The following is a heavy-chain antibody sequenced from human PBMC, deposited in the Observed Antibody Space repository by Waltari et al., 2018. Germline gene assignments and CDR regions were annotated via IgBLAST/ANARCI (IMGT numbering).Heavy chain of an antibody. Sequence: EVQLLESGGGLVQPGGSLRLSCAASGFTFSTYAMSWVRQAPGKGLEWVSGISGSGHDPYYTDSVKGRFTISRDKSKNTLYLQMNSLRVEDTAVYYCAKDVLGTTHYFDYWGQGMLVTVSS. D-gene: IGHD1-7*01. V-gene: IGHV3-23*01. CDR3: AKDVLGTTHYFDY. J-gene: IGHJ4*02. CDR1: GFTFSTYA. CDR2: ISGSGHDP.